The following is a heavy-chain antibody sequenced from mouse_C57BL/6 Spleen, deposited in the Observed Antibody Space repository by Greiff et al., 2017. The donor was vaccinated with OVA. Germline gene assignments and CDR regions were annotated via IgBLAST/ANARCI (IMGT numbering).Heavy chain of an antibody. CDR1: GFTFSSYG. J-gene: IGHJ1*03. CDR3: AREVDYYGSYWYFDV. Sequence: EVMLVESGGDLVKPGGSLKLSCAASGFTFSSYGMSWVRQTPDKRLEWVATISSGGSYTYYPDSVKGRFTISRDNAKNTLYLQMSSLKSEDTAMYDCAREVDYYGSYWYFDVWGTGTTVTVSS. CDR2: ISSGGSYT. V-gene: IGHV5-6*01. D-gene: IGHD1-1*01.